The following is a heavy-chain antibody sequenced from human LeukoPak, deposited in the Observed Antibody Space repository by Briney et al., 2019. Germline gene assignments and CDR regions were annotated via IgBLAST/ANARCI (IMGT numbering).Heavy chain of an antibody. CDR1: GFTFSSYS. V-gene: IGHV3-48*01. D-gene: IGHD6-19*01. CDR2: ISSSSTI. CDR3: ARDSAGIAVAGDFDY. J-gene: IGHJ4*02. Sequence: GGSLRLSCAASGFTFSSYSMNWVRQAPGKGLEWVSYISSSSTIYYADSVKGRFTISRDNAKNSLYLQMNSLRAEDTAAYYCARDSAGIAVAGDFDYWGQGTLVTVSS.